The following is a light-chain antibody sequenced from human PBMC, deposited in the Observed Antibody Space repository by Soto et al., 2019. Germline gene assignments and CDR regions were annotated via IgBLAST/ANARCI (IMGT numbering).Light chain of an antibody. CDR1: RDVYINA. CDR2: GAS. J-gene: IGKJ3*01. CDR3: QQYGAQPIT. V-gene: IGKV3-20*01. Sequence: VVLTQSPATLSLSPGEPATLSCRASRDVYINALAWYQQKPGRTPTLLIYGASTRATGIPDRFSATRSGPEFSLTISSVEPDDFAVYDCQQYGAQPITFGPGTRVEI.